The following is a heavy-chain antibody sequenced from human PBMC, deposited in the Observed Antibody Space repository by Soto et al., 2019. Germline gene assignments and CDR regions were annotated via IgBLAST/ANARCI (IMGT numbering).Heavy chain of an antibody. V-gene: IGHV1-8*01. Sequence: ASVKVSCKASGYTFTSYDINWVRQATGQGLEWMGWMNPNSGNTGYAQKFQGRVTMTRNTPISTAYMELSSLRSEDTAVYYCARVSPRYYDSSGYSDYWGQGTLVTVSS. CDR3: ARVSPRYYDSSGYSDY. CDR2: MNPNSGNT. J-gene: IGHJ4*02. CDR1: GYTFTSYD. D-gene: IGHD3-22*01.